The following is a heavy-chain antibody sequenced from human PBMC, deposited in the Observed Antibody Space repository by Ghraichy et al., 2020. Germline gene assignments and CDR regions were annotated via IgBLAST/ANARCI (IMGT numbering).Heavy chain of an antibody. CDR2: ITSSGSHT. V-gene: IGHV3-21*06. Sequence: GGSLRLSCAVSDFTFSSFGMHWVRQAPGKGLEWVSTITSSGSHTHYADSVKGRFTVSRDNAKNSLELQMNSLRAEDTAVYYCTRDLFSTNGWGIDSWFDPWGRGSQVTVSS. CDR1: DFTFSSFG. D-gene: IGHD3-16*01. J-gene: IGHJ5*02. CDR3: TRDLFSTNGWGIDSWFDP.